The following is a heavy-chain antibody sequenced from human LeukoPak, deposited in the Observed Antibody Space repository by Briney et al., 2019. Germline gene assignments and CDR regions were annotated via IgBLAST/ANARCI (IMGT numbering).Heavy chain of an antibody. Sequence: SVKVSCKASGGTFSSYAISWVRQAPGQGLEWMGRIIPIFGTANYAQKFEGRVTITTDESTSTAYMELSSLRSEDTAVYYCARENYYDSSGYYYVDDYWGQGTLVTVSS. CDR1: GGTFSSYA. CDR2: IIPIFGTA. J-gene: IGHJ4*02. CDR3: ARENYYDSSGYYYVDDY. V-gene: IGHV1-69*05. D-gene: IGHD3-22*01.